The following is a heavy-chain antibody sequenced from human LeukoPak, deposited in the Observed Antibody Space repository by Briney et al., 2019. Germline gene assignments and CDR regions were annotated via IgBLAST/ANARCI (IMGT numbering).Heavy chain of an antibody. D-gene: IGHD4-17*01. V-gene: IGHV4-61*01. J-gene: IGHJ3*02. Sequence: SETLSLTCSVSGGSISSGNYYWSWIRQPPGKGLEWIGYIYYSGNTNYNPSLKSRVTISVDTSKNQFSLTLSSVTAADTAVYYCARLTTVTPRTAFDIWGQGTLVTVSS. CDR2: IYYSGNT. CDR3: ARLTTVTPRTAFDI. CDR1: GGSISSGNYY.